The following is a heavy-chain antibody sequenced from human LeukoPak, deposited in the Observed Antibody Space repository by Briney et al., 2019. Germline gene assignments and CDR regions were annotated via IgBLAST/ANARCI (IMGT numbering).Heavy chain of an antibody. D-gene: IGHD7-27*01. V-gene: IGHV4-4*02. CDR2: ISHRGTT. Sequence: PSGTLSLTCDVSGGSISSSNWWTWVRQPPGKGLEWIGEISHRGTTNYNPSLKSRVSISVDESKNQLSLTLNSVTAADTAVYYCATRWVLTGEPHWGQGTLVTVSS. J-gene: IGHJ4*02. CDR1: GGSISSSNW. CDR3: ATRWVLTGEPH.